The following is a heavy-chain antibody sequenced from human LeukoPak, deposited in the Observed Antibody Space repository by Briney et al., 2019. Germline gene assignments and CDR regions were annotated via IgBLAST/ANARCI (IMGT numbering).Heavy chain of an antibody. CDR3: ARSSGRNYYYYYGMDV. CDR1: GFTFSSYA. Sequence: PGGSLRLSCAASGFTFSSYAVHWVRQAPGKGLEWVAVISYDGSNKYYADSVKGRFTISRDNSKNTLYLQMNSLRAEDTAVYYCARSSGRNYYYYYGMDVWGQGTTVTVSS. J-gene: IGHJ6*02. V-gene: IGHV3-30*04. D-gene: IGHD6-19*01. CDR2: ISYDGSNK.